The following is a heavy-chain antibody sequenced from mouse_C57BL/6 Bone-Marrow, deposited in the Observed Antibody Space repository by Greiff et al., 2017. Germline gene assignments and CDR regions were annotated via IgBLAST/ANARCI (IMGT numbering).Heavy chain of an antibody. V-gene: IGHV1-82*01. D-gene: IGHD2-3*01. J-gene: IGHJ2*01. CDR1: GYAFSSSW. CDR2: IYPGDGDT. Sequence: VQLKESGPELVKPGASVKISCKASGYAFSSSWMNWVKQRPGKGLEWIGRIYPGDGDTNYNGKFKGKATLTADKSSSTAYMQLSSLTSEDSAVYFCARGGRWLLPSDYWGQGTTLTVSS. CDR3: ARGGRWLLPSDY.